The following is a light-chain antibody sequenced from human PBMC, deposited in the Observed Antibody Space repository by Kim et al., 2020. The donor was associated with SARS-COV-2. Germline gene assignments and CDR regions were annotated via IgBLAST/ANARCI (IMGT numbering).Light chain of an antibody. J-gene: IGKJ4*01. Sequence: EIVLTQSPATLSLSPGERATLSCRASQSIDSYLGWYQQKPGQAPRLLVYGASNRATGIPARFSGSGSGTDFTLTISSLEPEDFAVYYCQQRSNWPLTFGGGTKVDIK. V-gene: IGKV3-11*01. CDR3: QQRSNWPLT. CDR1: QSIDSY. CDR2: GAS.